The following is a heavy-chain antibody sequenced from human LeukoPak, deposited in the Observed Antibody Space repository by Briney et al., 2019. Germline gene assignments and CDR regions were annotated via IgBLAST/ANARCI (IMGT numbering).Heavy chain of an antibody. CDR2: IYRSGSI. D-gene: IGHD1-26*01. CDR1: GGSISSGNW. V-gene: IGHV4-4*02. Sequence: SETLSLTCAVSGGSISSGNWWSWVRQPPGKGLEWIGEIYRSGSINYNPSLKSRVTISTDKSNNQFSLKLSSVTAADTAVYYCARNGYYCLDYWGQGTLVTVSS. J-gene: IGHJ4*02. CDR3: ARNGYYCLDY.